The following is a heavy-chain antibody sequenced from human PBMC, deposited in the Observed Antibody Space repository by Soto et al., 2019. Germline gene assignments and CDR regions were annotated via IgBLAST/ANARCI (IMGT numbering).Heavy chain of an antibody. CDR3: VQGRGPFDF. CDR1: GFSLSTSGVG. Sequence: QITLKESGPTLVKPTQTLTLTCTFSGFSLSTSGVGVGWIRQPPGKALEWLALIYWDDDKRYSPSLKSRLTITKDTSKNQVVLTMTNMHPVDTATYYCVQGRGPFDFWGQGTLVTVSS. CDR2: IYWDDDK. D-gene: IGHD3-16*01. J-gene: IGHJ4*02. V-gene: IGHV2-5*02.